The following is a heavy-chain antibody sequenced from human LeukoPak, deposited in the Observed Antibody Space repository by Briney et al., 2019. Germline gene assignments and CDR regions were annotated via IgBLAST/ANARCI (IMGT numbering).Heavy chain of an antibody. CDR1: GYTFTSYA. Sequence: ASVKVSCKASGYTFTSYAMHWVRQAPRQRLEWMGWINAGNGNTKYSQKFQGRVTITRDTSASTAYMELSSLRSEDTAVYYCARRRLRYFDWLPDYWGQGTLVTVSS. CDR3: ARRRLRYFDWLPDY. V-gene: IGHV1-3*01. J-gene: IGHJ4*02. D-gene: IGHD3-9*01. CDR2: INAGNGNT.